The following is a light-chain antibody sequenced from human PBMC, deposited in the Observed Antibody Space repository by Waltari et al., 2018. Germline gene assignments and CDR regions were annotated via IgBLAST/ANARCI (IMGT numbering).Light chain of an antibody. V-gene: IGLV3-19*01. CDR2: GKN. CDR3: NSRDSSGNQVV. J-gene: IGLJ2*01. Sequence: SSELTQDPAVSVALGQTVRITCQGDSLRSYYASWYQQKPGQAPVLVIYGKNNRPSGIPDRFLGSSSGNTASLTITGAQAEDETDYYCNSRDSSGNQVVFGGGTKLTVL. CDR1: SLRSYY.